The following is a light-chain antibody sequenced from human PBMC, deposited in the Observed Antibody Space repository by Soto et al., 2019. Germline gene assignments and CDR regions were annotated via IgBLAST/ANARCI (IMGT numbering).Light chain of an antibody. J-gene: IGLJ2*01. Sequence: QLVLTQSPSASASLGASVKLTCTLTSGHSSYAIAWHQQQPEKGPRFLMKINSDGSHNKGDGIPDRFSGSRSGAERYLTISSIQSEDEADYYCQTWGTGIHVVFGGGTKL. V-gene: IGLV4-69*01. CDR2: INSDGSH. CDR1: SGHSSYA. CDR3: QTWGTGIHVV.